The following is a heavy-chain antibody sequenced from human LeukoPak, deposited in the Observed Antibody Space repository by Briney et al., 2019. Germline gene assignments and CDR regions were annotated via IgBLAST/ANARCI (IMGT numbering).Heavy chain of an antibody. Sequence: GGSLRLSCAASGFTFSSYAMHWVRQAPGKGLEWVSSISTSSSYIYYADSVKGRFIISRDNARKSLYLQMNSLRAEDTAVYHCAKDGEYCSGGSCSFFDYWGQGTLVTVSS. J-gene: IGHJ4*02. V-gene: IGHV3-21*01. CDR1: GFTFSSYA. CDR2: ISTSSSYI. CDR3: AKDGEYCSGGSCSFFDY. D-gene: IGHD2-15*01.